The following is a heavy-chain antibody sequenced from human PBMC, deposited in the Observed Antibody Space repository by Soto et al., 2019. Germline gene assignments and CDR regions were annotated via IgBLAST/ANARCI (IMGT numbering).Heavy chain of an antibody. CDR3: AKGSSSSRPYYFDH. D-gene: IGHD2-2*01. V-gene: IGHV3-23*01. CDR2: ITGGGGDT. CDR1: GFTFSNYA. Sequence: EVQLLESGGALVQPGGSLRLSCAASGFTFSNYAMSWVRQAPGKGLEWFSAITGGGGDTYYADSVKGRFTTSRDNSKNTLDMQMNSLRAEDTAIYYGAKGSSSSRPYYFDHWGQGTLLVFST. J-gene: IGHJ4*02.